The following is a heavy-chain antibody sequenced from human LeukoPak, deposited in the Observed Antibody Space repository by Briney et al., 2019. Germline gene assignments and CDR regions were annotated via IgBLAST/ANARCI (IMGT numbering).Heavy chain of an antibody. CDR3: AKHGGSGTYTKEFDY. J-gene: IGHJ4*02. Sequence: GASLKISCKGSGYSFSSYWIGWVRQLPGKGLEWMGIIYPGDSDTRYSPSFQGQVTISADKSISTAYLQWSSLKASDTAMYYCAKHGGSGTYTKEFDYWGQGTLVTVSS. D-gene: IGHD1-26*01. V-gene: IGHV5-51*01. CDR1: GYSFSSYW. CDR2: IYPGDSDT.